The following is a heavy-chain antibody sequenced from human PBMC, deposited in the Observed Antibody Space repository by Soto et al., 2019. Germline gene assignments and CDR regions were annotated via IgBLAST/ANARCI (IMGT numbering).Heavy chain of an antibody. CDR3: VRLTSRASYFDS. CDR2: ISSSGSYI. V-gene: IGHV3-21*01. CDR1: GFTFSSFS. D-gene: IGHD2-2*01. Sequence: VGSLRLSCAASGFTFSSFSMDWVRQAPGKGLEWVSSISSSGSYISYADSVKGRFTLSRDNAKNSLELQMDSLRAEDTAVYYCVRLTSRASYFDSWGQGAPVTVSS. J-gene: IGHJ4*02.